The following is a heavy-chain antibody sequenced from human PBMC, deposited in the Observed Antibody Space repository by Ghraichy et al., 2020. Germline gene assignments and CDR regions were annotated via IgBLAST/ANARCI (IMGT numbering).Heavy chain of an antibody. D-gene: IGHD3-10*01. Sequence: LSLTCAASEFTFSHDYMSWVRQAAGKGLEWVSVTYTGGSTKYADSVKGRFTVSREISTNKLYLPMNSLNFEDTAVSHCARDRRVYGLDVWGPGTTVIVSS. V-gene: IGHV3-66*01. CDR3: ARDRRVYGLDV. CDR2: TYTGGST. J-gene: IGHJ6*02. CDR1: EFTFSHDY.